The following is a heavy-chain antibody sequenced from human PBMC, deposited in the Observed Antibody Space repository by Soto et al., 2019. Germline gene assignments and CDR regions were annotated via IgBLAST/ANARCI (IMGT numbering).Heavy chain of an antibody. CDR3: ARDSYGSGYYYFAS. CDR1: GFTFSSYA. Sequence: GGSLRLSCAASGFTFSSYAMHWVRQAPGKGLEWVAVISYDGSNKYYADSVTGRFTISRDNSKNTLYLQMNSLRAEDTAVYYRARDSYGSGYYYFASWGQGPRVPSPQ. D-gene: IGHD6-19*01. CDR2: ISYDGSNK. J-gene: IGHJ4*02. V-gene: IGHV3-30-3*01.